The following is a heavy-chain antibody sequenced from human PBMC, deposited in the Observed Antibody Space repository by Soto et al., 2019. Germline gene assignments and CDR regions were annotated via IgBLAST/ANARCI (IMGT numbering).Heavy chain of an antibody. CDR3: ARGREIGMVRGYPPAFDI. D-gene: IGHD3-10*01. J-gene: IGHJ3*02. V-gene: IGHV1-69*02. CDR2: IIPILGIA. CDR1: GGTFSSYT. Sequence: SVKVSCKASGGTFSSYTICWVRQAPGQGLEWMGRIIPILGIANYAQKFQGRVTITADKSTSTAYMELSSLRSEDTAVYYCARGREIGMVRGYPPAFDIWGQGTMVTVSS.